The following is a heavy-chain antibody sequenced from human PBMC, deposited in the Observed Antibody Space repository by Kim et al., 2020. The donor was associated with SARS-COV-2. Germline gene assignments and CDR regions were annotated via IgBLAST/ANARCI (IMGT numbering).Heavy chain of an antibody. J-gene: IGHJ4*02. CDR2: IYHSGST. D-gene: IGHD6-19*01. V-gene: IGHV4-4*02. CDR3: AIGWATSGWVTYLDY. Sequence: SETLSLTCAVSGGSISSSNWWSWVRQPPGKGLEWIGEIYHSGSTNYNPSLKSRVTISVDKSKNQFSLKLSSVTAADTAVYYCAIGWATSGWVTYLDYWGQGTLVTVPS. CDR1: GGSISSSNW.